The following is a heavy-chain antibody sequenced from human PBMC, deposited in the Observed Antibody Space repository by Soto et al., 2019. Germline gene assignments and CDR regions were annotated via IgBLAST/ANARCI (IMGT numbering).Heavy chain of an antibody. CDR2: ISSSSRHI. Sequence: EVQLLESGGGLVQRGGSLRLSCAASGFPFSSYVMSWVRQAPGKGLEWVSSISSSSRHIYYADSVKGRFTISRDNAKNSLYLQMNSLRAEDKAMYFCARDPSDLWEPDQYFPRWGQGTLVDVSS. J-gene: IGHJ1*01. D-gene: IGHD1-26*01. CDR3: ARDPSDLWEPDQYFPR. CDR1: GFPFSSYV. V-gene: IGHV3-21*01.